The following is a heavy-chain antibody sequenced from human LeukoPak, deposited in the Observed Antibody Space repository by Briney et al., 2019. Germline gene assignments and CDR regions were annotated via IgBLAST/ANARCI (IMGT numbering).Heavy chain of an antibody. CDR1: GFTFSSYA. CDR3: ARDGDGDYVSLGAFDI. J-gene: IGHJ3*02. Sequence: GGSLRLSCAASGFTFSSYAMSWVRQAPGKGLEWVSVIYSGGSTYYADSVKGRFTISRDNSKNTLYLQMNSLRAEDTAVYYCARDGDGDYVSLGAFDIWGQGTMVTVSS. D-gene: IGHD4-17*01. CDR2: IYSGGST. V-gene: IGHV3-53*01.